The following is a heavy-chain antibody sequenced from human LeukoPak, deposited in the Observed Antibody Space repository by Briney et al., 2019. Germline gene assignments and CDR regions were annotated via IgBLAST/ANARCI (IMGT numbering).Heavy chain of an antibody. Sequence: NPSETLSLTCTVSGGSISSYYWSWIRQPPGKGLEWIGYIYYSGSTNYNPSLKSRVTISVDTSKNQFSLKLSSVTAADTAVYYCARAIAARGYSYGRVFDYWGQGTLVTVSS. CDR3: ARAIAARGYSYGRVFDY. V-gene: IGHV4-59*01. CDR2: IYYSGST. D-gene: IGHD5-18*01. J-gene: IGHJ4*02. CDR1: GGSISSYY.